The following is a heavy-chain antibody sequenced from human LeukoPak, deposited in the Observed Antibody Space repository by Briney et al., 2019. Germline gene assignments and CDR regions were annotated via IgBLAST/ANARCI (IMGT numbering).Heavy chain of an antibody. D-gene: IGHD2-15*01. J-gene: IGHJ4*02. Sequence: PSQTLSLTCTVSGGSISSGSYYWSWIRQPAGKGLEWIGRIYTSGSTNYNPSLKSRVTISVDTSKNQFSLKLSSVTAADTAVYYCARGPSLGGGVGYWGQGTLVTVSS. CDR2: IYTSGST. CDR1: GGSISSGSYY. CDR3: ARGPSLGGGVGY. V-gene: IGHV4-61*02.